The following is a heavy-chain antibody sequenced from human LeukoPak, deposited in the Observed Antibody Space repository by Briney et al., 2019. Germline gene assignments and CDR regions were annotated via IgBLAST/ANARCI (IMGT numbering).Heavy chain of an antibody. Sequence: SETLSLTCTVSGGSISSSSYYWGWIRQPPGKGLEWIGSIYYSGSTYYNPSLKSRVTISVDTSKNQFSLKLSSVTAADTAVYYCVRHVGRTMVRGVITDPWGQGTLVTVSS. J-gene: IGHJ5*02. CDR1: GGSISSSSYY. CDR3: VRHVGRTMVRGVITDP. CDR2: IYYSGST. D-gene: IGHD3-10*01. V-gene: IGHV4-39*01.